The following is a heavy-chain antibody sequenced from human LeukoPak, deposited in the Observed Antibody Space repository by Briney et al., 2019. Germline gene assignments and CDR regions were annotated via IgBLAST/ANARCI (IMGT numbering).Heavy chain of an antibody. CDR1: GGSITNTNY. V-gene: IGHV4-4*02. CDR3: AREGGPYRPLDY. J-gene: IGHJ4*02. Sequence: SGTLSLTCGVSGGSITNTNYWTWVRQPPGKGLEWIGEVNLQGSTNYNPSLMGRVAISVDTSENHISLQLTSVTAADTAVYYCAREGGPYRPLDYSGQGTLVSVSS. CDR2: VNLQGST.